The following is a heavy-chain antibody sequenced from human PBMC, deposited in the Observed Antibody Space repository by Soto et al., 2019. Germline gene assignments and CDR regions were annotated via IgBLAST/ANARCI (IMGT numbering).Heavy chain of an antibody. V-gene: IGHV3-49*04. CDR3: TRERGLEQLVRDAFDT. J-gene: IGHJ3*02. CDR2: IRSKAYGGTT. CDR1: GFTFGDYA. Sequence: GGSLRLSCTASGFTFGDYAMSWVRQAPGKGLEWVGFIRSKAYGGTTEYAASVKGRFTISRDDSKSIAYLQMNSLKTEDTAVHSFTRERGLEQLVRDAFDTWGQGTMVTVSS. D-gene: IGHD6-13*01.